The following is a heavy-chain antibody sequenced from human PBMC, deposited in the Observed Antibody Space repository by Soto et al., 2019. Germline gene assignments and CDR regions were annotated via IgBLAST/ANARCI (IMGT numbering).Heavy chain of an antibody. CDR3: ARDFSLTRGYSSGWQWDAFDI. Sequence: EVQLVESGGGLVQPGGSLRLSCAASGFTFSSYWMSWVRQAPGKGLEWVANIKQDGSEKYYVDSVKGRFTISRDNAKNSLYLQMNSLRAEDTAVYYCARDFSLTRGYSSGWQWDAFDIWGQGTMVTVSS. J-gene: IGHJ3*02. CDR2: IKQDGSEK. V-gene: IGHV3-7*01. D-gene: IGHD6-19*01. CDR1: GFTFSSYW.